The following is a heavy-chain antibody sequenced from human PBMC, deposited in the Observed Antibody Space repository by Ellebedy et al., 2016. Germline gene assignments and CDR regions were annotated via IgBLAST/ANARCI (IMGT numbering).Heavy chain of an antibody. D-gene: IGHD3-22*01. V-gene: IGHV7-4-1*02. J-gene: IGHJ3*02. CDR2: VNTNTGNP. Sequence: ASVKVSCKASGYTFTSYAMNWVRQAPGQGLEWVGWVNTNTGNPTYAQGFTGRFVFSLDTSVSTAYLQISSLKAEDTAVYYCARDFGYYDRSGYYYDAFDIWGQGTMVTVSS. CDR1: GYTFTSYA. CDR3: ARDFGYYDRSGYYYDAFDI.